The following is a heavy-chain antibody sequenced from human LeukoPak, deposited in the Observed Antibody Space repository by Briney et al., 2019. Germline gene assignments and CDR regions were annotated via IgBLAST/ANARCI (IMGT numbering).Heavy chain of an antibody. J-gene: IGHJ4*02. CDR3: ARGCFYDRSPYCPFDY. CDR1: GFIVSNND. CDR2: IYSGGRT. Sequence: PGGSLRLSCAASGFIVSNNDMSWVRQAPGKGLEWVSLIYSGGRTYYADSVKGRFNISRDNSKNTLYLQMNSLRGEDTAVYYCARGCFYDRSPYCPFDYWGQGTLVTVSS. V-gene: IGHV3-53*01. D-gene: IGHD3-22*01.